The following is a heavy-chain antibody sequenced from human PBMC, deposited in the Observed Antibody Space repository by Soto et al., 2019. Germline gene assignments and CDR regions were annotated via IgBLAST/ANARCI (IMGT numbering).Heavy chain of an antibody. J-gene: IGHJ6*02. CDR1: GFTFTSYG. D-gene: IGHD3-10*01. V-gene: IGHV3-30*18. CDR2: ISYDGSKK. Sequence: GGSLRLSWAASGFTFTSYGLHWVRQAPGKGLEWVAGISYDGSKKYFADSVKGRFIISRDNHISTLFLDMNSLRGVDTAIYYCAKTWFGQVNSGMDVWGQGTPVTVSS. CDR3: AKTWFGQVNSGMDV.